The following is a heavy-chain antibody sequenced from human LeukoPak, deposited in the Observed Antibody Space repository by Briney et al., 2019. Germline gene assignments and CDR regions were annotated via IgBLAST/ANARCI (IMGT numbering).Heavy chain of an antibody. CDR2: MKQDGSAK. CDR1: GFTFSAYW. J-gene: IGHJ4*02. CDR3: ARDDVGALDY. Sequence: GGSLRLSCAASGFTFSAYWMAWVRQAPGKGLEWVASMKQDGSAKHYVDSVKGRFTISRDNVRNSLYLQMNSLRAEDSAVYYCARDDVGALDYWGQGTLVTVSS. D-gene: IGHD3-16*01. V-gene: IGHV3-7*01.